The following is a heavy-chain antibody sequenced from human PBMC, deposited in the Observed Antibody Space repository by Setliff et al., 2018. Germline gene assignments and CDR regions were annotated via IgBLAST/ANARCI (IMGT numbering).Heavy chain of an antibody. D-gene: IGHD3-22*01. Sequence: SETMSRTGTVSGGPFSGASIWSWIRQPPGKGLEFIGYVYHSGTAKYDPSLKSQVSISVDTSKNQLSLTLSSVTAADTAVYYCARAPRYSDSTGSYFDFWGQGTLVTVSS. CDR2: VYHSGTA. V-gene: IGHV4-59*01. J-gene: IGHJ4*02. CDR1: GGPFSGAS. CDR3: ARAPRYSDSTGSYFDF.